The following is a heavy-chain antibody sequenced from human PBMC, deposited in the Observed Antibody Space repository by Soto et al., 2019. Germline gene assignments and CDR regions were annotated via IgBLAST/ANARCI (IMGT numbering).Heavy chain of an antibody. CDR1: GYTLTSYG. V-gene: IGHV1-69*04. J-gene: IGHJ6*03. D-gene: IGHD6-6*01. Sequence: SVKVSCKASGYTLTSYGISWVRQAPGQGLEWMGRIIPILGIANYAQKFQGRVTITADKSTSTAYMELSSLRSEDTAVYYCARPSKPLYYYYLDVWGKGTTVTVSS. CDR3: ARPSKPLYYYYLDV. CDR2: IIPILGIA.